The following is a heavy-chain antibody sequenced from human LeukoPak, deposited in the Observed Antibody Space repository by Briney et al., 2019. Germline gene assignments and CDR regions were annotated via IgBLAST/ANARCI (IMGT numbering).Heavy chain of an antibody. V-gene: IGHV4-59*08. CDR3: ARVTQRYSSSWYSYRYFDL. Sequence: SETLSLTCTVSGDSISSYYWSWIWQPPGRGLEWIGYIYYSGSTNYNPSLKSRVTISVDTSKNQFSLKLSSVTAADTAVYYCARVTQRYSSSWYSYRYFDLWGRGTLVTVSS. CDR2: IYYSGST. J-gene: IGHJ2*01. CDR1: GDSISSYY. D-gene: IGHD6-13*01.